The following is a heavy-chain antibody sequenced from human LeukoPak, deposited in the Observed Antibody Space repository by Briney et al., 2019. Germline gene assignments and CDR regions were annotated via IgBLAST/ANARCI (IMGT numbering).Heavy chain of an antibody. J-gene: IGHJ4*02. Sequence: SETLSLTCTVSGGFISSYYWSWIRQPPGKGLEWIGYIYYSGSTNYNPSLKSRVTISVDTSKNQFSLKLSSVTAADTAVYYCASESGTGDFDYWGQGTLVTVSS. V-gene: IGHV4-59*01. CDR3: ASESGTGDFDY. CDR2: IYYSGST. CDR1: GGFISSYY. D-gene: IGHD1-26*01.